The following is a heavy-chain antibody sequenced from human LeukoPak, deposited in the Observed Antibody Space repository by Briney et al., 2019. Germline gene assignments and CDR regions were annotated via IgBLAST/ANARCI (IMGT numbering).Heavy chain of an antibody. Sequence: PSETLSLTCTVSGGSVSNGNYYWSWIRQPPGKGLEWIGNMHYSGSTDYNPSLKSRVTISVDTSMNQLSLLLTSATAADTDVYYCARDSLLRGSGWDYWYFDLWGRGTLVTVSS. V-gene: IGHV4-61*01. J-gene: IGHJ2*01. D-gene: IGHD6-25*01. CDR3: ARDSLLRGSGWDYWYFDL. CDR2: MHYSGST. CDR1: GGSVSNGNYY.